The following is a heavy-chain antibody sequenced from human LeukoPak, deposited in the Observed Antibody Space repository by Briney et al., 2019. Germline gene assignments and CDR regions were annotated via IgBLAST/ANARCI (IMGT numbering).Heavy chain of an antibody. CDR2: IYTSGST. V-gene: IGHV4-4*07. J-gene: IGHJ6*03. Sequence: PSETLSLTCTVSGGSISSYYWSWIRQPAGKGLEWIGRIYTSGSTNYNPSLKSRVTMSVDTSKNQFSLKLSSVTAADTAVYYCARVGGSGSYYKRDYYYMDVWGKGPRSPSP. CDR1: GGSISSYY. CDR3: ARVGGSGSYYKRDYYYMDV. D-gene: IGHD3-10*01.